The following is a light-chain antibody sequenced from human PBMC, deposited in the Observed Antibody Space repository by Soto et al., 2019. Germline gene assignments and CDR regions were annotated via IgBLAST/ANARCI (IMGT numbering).Light chain of an antibody. Sequence: RISRSPGTLCASVGDRVTITCRASQSISSWLAWYQQKPGKAPKLLIYKASSLESGVPSRFSGSGSGTEFTLTISSLQPDDFATYYCQQYNSYLYTFGQGTKVDIK. CDR3: QQYNSYLYT. CDR2: KAS. J-gene: IGKJ2*01. V-gene: IGKV1-5*03. CDR1: QSISSW.